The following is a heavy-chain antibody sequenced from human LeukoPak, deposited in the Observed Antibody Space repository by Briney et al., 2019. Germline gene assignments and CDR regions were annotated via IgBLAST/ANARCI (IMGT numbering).Heavy chain of an antibody. D-gene: IGHD3-22*01. CDR1: GGSISSYY. Sequence: AETLSLTCTVSGGSISSYYGSWIRQPPGKGLEWIGYIYYSGSTNHHPSLKRRVPISVTSSKNQFSLKLSSVTAADTAVYYCATLGYYYDSSGYLEDHNWGQGTLVTVSS. CDR3: ATLGYYYDSSGYLEDHN. CDR2: IYYSGST. V-gene: IGHV4-59*08. J-gene: IGHJ4*02.